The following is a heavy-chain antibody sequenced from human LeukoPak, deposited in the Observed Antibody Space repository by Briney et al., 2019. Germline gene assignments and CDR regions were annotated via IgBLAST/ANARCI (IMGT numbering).Heavy chain of an antibody. D-gene: IGHD1-7*01. V-gene: IGHV3-23*01. J-gene: IGHJ4*02. CDR1: GFTFSSSG. CDR2: ISSGGNT. CDR3: AKRGISVTKEFDY. Sequence: PGGSLRLSCAASGFTFSSSGMSWVRQAPGKGLEWVSAISSGGNTYYADSVKGRFTISRDSSKNTLYLQMNSLRAEDTAVYFCAKRGISVTKEFDYWGQGTLVTVSS.